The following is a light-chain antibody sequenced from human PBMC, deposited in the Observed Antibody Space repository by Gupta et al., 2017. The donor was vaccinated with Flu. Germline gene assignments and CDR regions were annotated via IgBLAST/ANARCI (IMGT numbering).Light chain of an antibody. Sequence: ALPPPATEAGSPGPSTTLSCAGTSSDIGGYDYVSWYQHHPGKAPKLMIYEVTNRPSGVSHRFSGSKSGSTASLTIFGLQDEDEADYYCCSYRSSSTRVVFGTGTKVTV. CDR2: EVT. V-gene: IGLV2-14*01. CDR1: SSDIGGYDY. J-gene: IGLJ1*01. CDR3: CSYRSSSTRVV.